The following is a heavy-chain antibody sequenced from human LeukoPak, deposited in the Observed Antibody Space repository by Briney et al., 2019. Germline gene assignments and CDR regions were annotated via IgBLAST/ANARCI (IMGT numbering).Heavy chain of an antibody. CDR2: IYYSGST. Sequence: PSETLSLTCTVSGGSISSYYWSWIRQPPGKGLEWIGYIYYSGSTNYNPSLKSRVTISVDTSKNQFSLKLSSVTAADTAVYYCARGGGGLRGYYYYYGMDVWGQGTTVTVSS. J-gene: IGHJ6*02. CDR3: ARGGGGLRGYYYYYGMDV. D-gene: IGHD4-17*01. V-gene: IGHV4-59*01. CDR1: GGSISSYY.